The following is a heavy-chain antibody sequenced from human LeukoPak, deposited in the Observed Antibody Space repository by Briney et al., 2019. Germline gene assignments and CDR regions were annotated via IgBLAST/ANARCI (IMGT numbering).Heavy chain of an antibody. V-gene: IGHV3-23*01. CDR2: ISGTGNT. CDR1: GFTFSNYA. Sequence: PGGSLRHSCSASGFTFSNYAMNWVRQAPGKGLEWVSSISGTGNTYYSDSVKGRFTISRDNSKNSLYLQMNGLRADDTAVYYCAKEYDFWRGDPGPFDSWGRGTLVTVSS. D-gene: IGHD3-3*01. CDR3: AKEYDFWRGDPGPFDS. J-gene: IGHJ4*02.